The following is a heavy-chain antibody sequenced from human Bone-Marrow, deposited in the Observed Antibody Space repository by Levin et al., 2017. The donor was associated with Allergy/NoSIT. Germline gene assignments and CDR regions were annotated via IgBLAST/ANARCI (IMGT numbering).Heavy chain of an antibody. D-gene: IGHD4-17*01. V-gene: IGHV3-9*01. CDR2: INRNSDDI. J-gene: IGHJ3*02. Sequence: PGGSLRLSCAASGFSFEDYGMNWVRQGPGKGLEWVSGINRNSDDIGYAASVKGRFTISRDNAKNSLHLQMNSLRPEDTAFYYCAKTMGGDYANYGFDIWGQGTMVSVSS. CDR3: AKTMGGDYANYGFDI. CDR1: GFSFEDYG.